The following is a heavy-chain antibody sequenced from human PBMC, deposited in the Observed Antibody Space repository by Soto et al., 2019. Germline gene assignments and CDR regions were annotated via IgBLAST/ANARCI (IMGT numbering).Heavy chain of an antibody. CDR2: ISSSGSTI. CDR1: GFTFSDYY. V-gene: IGHV3-11*01. D-gene: IGHD3-10*01. J-gene: IGHJ2*01. Sequence: GGSLRLSCTASGFTFSDYYMSWIRQAPGKGLEWVSYISSSGSTIYYADSVKGRFTISRDNAKNSLYLQMNSLRAEDTAVYYCARDPTHGSGSYYLTPYPLGDWYFDLWGRGTLVTVSS. CDR3: ARDPTHGSGSYYLTPYPLGDWYFDL.